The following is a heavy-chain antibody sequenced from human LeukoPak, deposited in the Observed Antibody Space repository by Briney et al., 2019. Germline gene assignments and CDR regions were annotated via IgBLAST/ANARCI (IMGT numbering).Heavy chain of an antibody. CDR1: GFTFSTYE. J-gene: IGHJ6*03. V-gene: IGHV3-48*03. CDR2: ISSGGSTK. D-gene: IGHD4/OR15-4a*01. CDR3: ARAGGSDYNYSYMDV. Sequence: GGSLRLSFVAAGFTFSTYELNWVVQAPGKGLEWVSHISSGGSTKYYIESVKGRFTISRDNAKNSLSLQMSSLRAEDTAVYYCARAGGSDYNYSYMDVWGKGTTVTVSS.